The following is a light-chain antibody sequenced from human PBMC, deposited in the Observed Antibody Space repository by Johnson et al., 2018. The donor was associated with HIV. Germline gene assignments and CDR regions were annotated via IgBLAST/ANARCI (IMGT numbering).Light chain of an antibody. CDR3: GSWDSSLSAFV. CDR1: SSTIGNNF. CDR2: KDN. J-gene: IGLJ1*01. Sequence: VLTQSPSVSAAPGQKVTISCSGSSSTIGNNFVSWYQVLPGTAPKLLIYKDNERPSGIPDRFSGSKSGTSATLGITGLQTGDETDYYCGSWDSSLSAFVFGTGTKVTVL. V-gene: IGLV1-51*02.